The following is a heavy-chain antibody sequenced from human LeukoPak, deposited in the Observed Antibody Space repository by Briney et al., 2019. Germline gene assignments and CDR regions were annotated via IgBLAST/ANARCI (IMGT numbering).Heavy chain of an antibody. D-gene: IGHD3-9*01. CDR2: MNPNSGNT. J-gene: IGHJ4*02. CDR3: ARGSGGRYFDWLLFQYYFDY. V-gene: IGHV1-8*01. Sequence: ASVKVSCKASGYTFTSYDINWVRQATGQGLEWMGWMNPNSGNTGYAQKFQGRVTMTRNTSISTAYMELSSLRSEDTAVYYCARGSGGRYFDWLLFQYYFDYWGQGTLVTVSS. CDR1: GYTFTSYD.